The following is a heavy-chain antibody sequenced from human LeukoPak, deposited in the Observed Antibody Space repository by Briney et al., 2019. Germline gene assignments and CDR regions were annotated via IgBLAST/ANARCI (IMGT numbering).Heavy chain of an antibody. CDR3: ARDSNWGSTHY. J-gene: IGHJ4*02. D-gene: IGHD7-27*01. Sequence: GTSLRLSCAASGFTFNTYAMHWVRQAPGKGLEWVAVIAYDGNNKYYADSVRGRFTISRDNSKSTLYLQMNSLRADDTAVYYCARDSNWGSTHYWGQGTLVSVSS. V-gene: IGHV3-30-3*01. CDR1: GFTFNTYA. CDR2: IAYDGNNK.